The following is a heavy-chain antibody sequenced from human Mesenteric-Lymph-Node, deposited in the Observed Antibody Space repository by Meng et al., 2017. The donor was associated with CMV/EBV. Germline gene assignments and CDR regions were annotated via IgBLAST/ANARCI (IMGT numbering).Heavy chain of an antibody. J-gene: IGHJ3*02. Sequence: SGSYYWSWLRQPPGKGLEWIGYIYYSGSTNYNPSLKSRVTMSVDTSKNQFSLKLSSVTAADTAVYSCAKSYVFCSSTSCSIDAFDIWGQGTMVTVSS. CDR3: AKSYVFCSSTSCSIDAFDI. D-gene: IGHD2-2*01. CDR1: SGSYY. V-gene: IGHV4-61*01. CDR2: IYYSGST.